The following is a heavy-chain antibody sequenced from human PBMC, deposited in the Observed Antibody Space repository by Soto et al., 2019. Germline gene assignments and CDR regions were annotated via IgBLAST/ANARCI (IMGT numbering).Heavy chain of an antibody. CDR3: ARSKEQWLTDDY. Sequence: ASGKVSCKSSGYTVTSYSISWVRQAHGKGLEWMGWISAYNGNTNYAQKLQGRVTMTTDTSTSTAYMELRSLRSDDTAVYYCARSKEQWLTDDYWGQGTLVTVSS. CDR2: ISAYNGNT. J-gene: IGHJ4*02. D-gene: IGHD6-19*01. V-gene: IGHV1-18*01. CDR1: GYTVTSYS.